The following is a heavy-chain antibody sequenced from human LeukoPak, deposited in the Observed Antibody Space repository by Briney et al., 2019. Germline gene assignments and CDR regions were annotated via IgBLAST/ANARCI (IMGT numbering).Heavy chain of an antibody. CDR2: ISSSSSYI. V-gene: IGHV3-21*01. CDR3: ARDGLAAAGMTRAFDI. Sequence: GGSLRLSCAASGFTFSSYSMNWVRQAPGKGLEWVSSISSSSSYIYYADSVKGRFTISRDNAKNSLYLQMSSLRAEDTAVYYCARDGLAAAGMTRAFDIWGQGTMVTVSS. J-gene: IGHJ3*02. CDR1: GFTFSSYS. D-gene: IGHD6-13*01.